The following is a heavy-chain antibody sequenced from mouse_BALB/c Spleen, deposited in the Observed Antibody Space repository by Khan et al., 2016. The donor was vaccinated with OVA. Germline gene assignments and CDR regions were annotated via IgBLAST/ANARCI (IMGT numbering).Heavy chain of an antibody. D-gene: IGHD1-1*02. J-gene: IGHJ3*01. CDR2: INPSNGGT. CDR3: TRSGYGAFVY. V-gene: IGHV1S81*02. Sequence: QIQLVQSGAELVKPGASVRLSCKASGYTFTSYYLYWVKQRPGQGLEWIGDINPSNGGTNFNEMFKTKATLTVDKSSSTAYMQLSSLTSGDSAVYYCTRSGYGAFVYWGQGTLVTVSA. CDR1: GYTFTSYY.